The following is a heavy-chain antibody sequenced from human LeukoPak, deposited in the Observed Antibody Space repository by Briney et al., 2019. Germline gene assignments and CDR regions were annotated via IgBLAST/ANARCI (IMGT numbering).Heavy chain of an antibody. D-gene: IGHD3-22*01. J-gene: IGHJ3*02. Sequence: SVKVSCKASGYTFTSYDINWVRQAPGQGLEWMGGIIPIFGTANYAQKFQGRVTITADKSTSTAYMELSSLRSEDTAVYYCIVVVITKTGNDAFDIWGQGTMVTVSS. CDR1: GYTFTSYD. V-gene: IGHV1-69*06. CDR3: IVVVITKTGNDAFDI. CDR2: IIPIFGTA.